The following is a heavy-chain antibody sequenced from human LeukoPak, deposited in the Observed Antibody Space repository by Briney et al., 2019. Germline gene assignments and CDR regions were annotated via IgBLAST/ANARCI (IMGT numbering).Heavy chain of an antibody. Sequence: SETLSLTCAVYGGSFSGYYWSWIRQPPGKGLEWIGEINHSGSTNYNPSLKSRVTISVDTSKNQFSLKLSSVTAADTAVYYCVRGRRVGATTRYCFDYWGQGTLVTVSS. CDR1: GGSFSGYY. V-gene: IGHV4-34*01. J-gene: IGHJ4*02. CDR3: VRGRRVGATTRYCFDY. D-gene: IGHD1-26*01. CDR2: INHSGST.